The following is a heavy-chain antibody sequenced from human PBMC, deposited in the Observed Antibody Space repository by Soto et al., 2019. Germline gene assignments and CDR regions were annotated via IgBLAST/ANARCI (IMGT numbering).Heavy chain of an antibody. CDR3: ASHGPGARFDL. V-gene: IGHV1-2*02. J-gene: IGHJ5*02. Sequence: QVQLVQSGAEVKKPGASVKVSCKAPRYIFTAYFMHWVRQAPGQGLEWMGWINPNNGATHYGLSFQGRVTMTRDTSISTAYMELSILRFDDTAVDYCASHGPGARFDLWGQGTLVIVSS. CDR1: RYIFTAYF. CDR2: INPNNGAT.